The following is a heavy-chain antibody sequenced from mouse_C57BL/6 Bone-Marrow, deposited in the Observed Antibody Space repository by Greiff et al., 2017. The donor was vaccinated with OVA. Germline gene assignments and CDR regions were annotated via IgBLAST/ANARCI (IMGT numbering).Heavy chain of an antibody. Sequence: QVQLKQSGAELVRPGASVTLSCKASGYTFTDYEMHWVKQTPVHGLEWIGAIDPETGGTAYNQKFKGKAILTADKSSSTAYMELRSLTSEDSAVDYCTRFTTVVADAMDYWCQGTSVTVSA. D-gene: IGHD1-1*01. V-gene: IGHV1-15*01. CDR3: TRFTTVVADAMDY. CDR1: GYTFTDYE. CDR2: IDPETGGT. J-gene: IGHJ4*01.